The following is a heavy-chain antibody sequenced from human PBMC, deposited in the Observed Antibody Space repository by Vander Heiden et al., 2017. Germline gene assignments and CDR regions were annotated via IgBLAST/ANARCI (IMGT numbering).Heavy chain of an antibody. CDR3: AKDIGSGSRENDAFDI. CDR2: ISWNRGSI. CDR1: GLTSRDYA. V-gene: IGHV3-9*02. Sequence: EVQPVESGGGLVQPGRPASRSCAASGLTSRDYARHWVRQAPGKGLEWVSGISWNRGSIGYADSVKGRFTISRDNAKNSLYLQMNSLRAEDTALYYCAKDIGSGSRENDAFDIWGHGTMIADS. D-gene: IGHD1-26*01. J-gene: IGHJ3*02.